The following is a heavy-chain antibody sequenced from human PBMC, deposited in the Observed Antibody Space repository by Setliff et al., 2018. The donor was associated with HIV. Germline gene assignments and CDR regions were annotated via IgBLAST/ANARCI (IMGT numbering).Heavy chain of an antibody. CDR3: AKGGYRGGIDY. J-gene: IGHJ4*02. CDR2: IKQDGSEK. CDR1: GFTFSSYW. V-gene: IGHV3-7*03. Sequence: PGGSLRLSCAASGFTFSSYWMSWVRQAPGKGLEWVANIKQDGSEKYYVDSVKGRFTISRDNAKNSVYLQLESLRPDDTALYFCAKGGYRGGIDYWGQGALVTVSS. D-gene: IGHD6-25*01.